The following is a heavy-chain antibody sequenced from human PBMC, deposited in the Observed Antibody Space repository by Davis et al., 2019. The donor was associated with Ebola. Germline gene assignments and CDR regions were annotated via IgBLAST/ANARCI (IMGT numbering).Heavy chain of an antibody. J-gene: IGHJ4*02. CDR3: ARDQYYYDSSGYYTYFDY. CDR2: ISSNSSYI. Sequence: GGSLTLSCAASGFTFSSYSMNWVRPAPGKGLEWVSSISSNSSYIYYADSVKGRFTISRDNAKNSLYLQMNSLRAEDTAVYYCARDQYYYDSSGYYTYFDYWGQGTLVTVSS. CDR1: GFTFSSYS. V-gene: IGHV3-21*01. D-gene: IGHD3-22*01.